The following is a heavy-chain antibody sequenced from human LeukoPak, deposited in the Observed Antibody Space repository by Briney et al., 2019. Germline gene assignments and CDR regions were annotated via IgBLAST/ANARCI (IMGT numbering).Heavy chain of an antibody. CDR1: GYSFTSYW. CDR2: IYPGDSDT. CDR3: ARTRGSGSYQDYFDY. Sequence: GESLKISCKGSGYSFTSYWIVWVRQMPGKGLEWMGIIYPGDSDTRYSPSFQGQVTISADKSISTAYLQWSSLKASDTAMYYCARTRGSGSYQDYFDYWGQGTLVTVSS. V-gene: IGHV5-51*01. D-gene: IGHD3-10*01. J-gene: IGHJ4*02.